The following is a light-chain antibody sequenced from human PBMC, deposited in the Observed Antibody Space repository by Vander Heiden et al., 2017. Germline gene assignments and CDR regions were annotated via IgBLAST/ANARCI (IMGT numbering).Light chain of an antibody. J-gene: IGLJ2*01. V-gene: IGLV3-1*01. CDR1: KLGDKY. Sequence: SYDLTQPPSVSVSPGQTASITCSGDKLGDKYSCWYQQKPGQSPVLVIYQDNKRPSGIPERFSGSNSGDTATLTISGTQAMDEADYYCQAWDSSIVVFGGGTKLTVL. CDR2: QDN. CDR3: QAWDSSIVV.